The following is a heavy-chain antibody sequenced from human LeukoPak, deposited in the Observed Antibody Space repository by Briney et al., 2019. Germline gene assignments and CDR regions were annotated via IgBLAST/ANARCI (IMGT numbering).Heavy chain of an antibody. CDR1: GFTFSSYG. CDR2: ISYDGSNK. D-gene: IGHD3-10*01. V-gene: IGHV3-30*03. Sequence: GRSLRLSCAASGFTFSSYGMHWVRQAPGKGLEWVAVISYDGSNKYYADSVKGRFTISRDNSKNTLYLQMNSLRAEDTAVYYCARPRDGSGSYTPHPDYWGQGTLVTVSS. J-gene: IGHJ4*02. CDR3: ARPRDGSGSYTPHPDY.